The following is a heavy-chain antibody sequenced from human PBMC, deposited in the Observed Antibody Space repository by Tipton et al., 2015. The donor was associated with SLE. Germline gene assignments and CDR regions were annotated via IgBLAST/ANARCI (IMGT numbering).Heavy chain of an antibody. V-gene: IGHV4-61*08. Sequence: TLSLTCTVSGDSISNGDDYWSWIRQPPGKGLEWIGVLYYSGNTYYNPSLKSPVTLSIDTSKNQFSLKLSSVTAADTAVYYCAGGFYYGSGTFSDFEYWGQGTLATVSS. D-gene: IGHD3-10*01. J-gene: IGHJ4*02. CDR1: GDSISNGDDY. CDR2: LYYSGNT. CDR3: AGGFYYGSGTFSDFEY.